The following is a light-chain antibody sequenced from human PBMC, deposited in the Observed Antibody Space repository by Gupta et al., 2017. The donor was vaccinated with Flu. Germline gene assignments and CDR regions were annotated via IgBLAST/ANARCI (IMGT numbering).Light chain of an antibody. CDR2: EAT. CDR3: CSYAGSNTFV. Sequence: QSALTQPASVSWSPGQSITISCTGTSSDVGTYNLVSWYQQFPGKAPKLLIYEATKRPSGVSDRFSGSSSGVTASLTISGLQSEDEAHYYCCSYAGSNTFVFGSGTNVAVL. V-gene: IGLV2-23*01. CDR1: SSDVGTYNL. J-gene: IGLJ1*01.